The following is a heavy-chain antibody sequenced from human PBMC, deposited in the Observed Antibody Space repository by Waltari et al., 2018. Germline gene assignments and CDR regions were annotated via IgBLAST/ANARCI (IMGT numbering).Heavy chain of an antibody. J-gene: IGHJ5*02. CDR2: IIPSLGIA. V-gene: IGHV1-69*04. Sequence: QVQLVQSGAEVKKPGSSVKVSCKASGGTFSSYAISWVRQAPGQGLEWMGGIIPSLGIANYSQKFQGRVTSTADESTSTAYMELSSLRSEDTAVYYCARSSRYGDYRGLGFDPWGQGTLVTVSS. D-gene: IGHD4-17*01. CDR1: GGTFSSYA. CDR3: ARSSRYGDYRGLGFDP.